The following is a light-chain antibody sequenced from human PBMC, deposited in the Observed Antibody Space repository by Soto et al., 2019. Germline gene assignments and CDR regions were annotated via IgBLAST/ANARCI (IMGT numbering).Light chain of an antibody. CDR2: GAS. Sequence: EVVMTQSPVTLSVSPGDRATLSCRSSQSVDTNVAWYQQKPGQAPSLLVHGASMMAAGVPARFTGSGSGIDFTLTIGGLQSDDFAVYYCQQYYNWPPYTFGQGNKLQIE. CDR1: QSVDTN. V-gene: IGKV3-15*01. J-gene: IGKJ2*01. CDR3: QQYYNWPPYT.